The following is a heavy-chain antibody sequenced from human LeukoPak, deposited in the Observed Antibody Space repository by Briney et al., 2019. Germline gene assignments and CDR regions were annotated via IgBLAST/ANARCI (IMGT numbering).Heavy chain of an antibody. J-gene: IGHJ4*02. CDR1: GFTFSSYG. CDR2: ISSSSSYI. Sequence: GGSLRLSCAASGFTFSSYGMNWVRQAPGKGLEWVSSISSSSSYIYYADSVKGRFTISRDNAKNSLYLQMNSLRAEDTAVYYCARDINNFGEFDYWGQGTLVTVSS. CDR3: ARDINNFGEFDY. D-gene: IGHD1-20*01. V-gene: IGHV3-21*01.